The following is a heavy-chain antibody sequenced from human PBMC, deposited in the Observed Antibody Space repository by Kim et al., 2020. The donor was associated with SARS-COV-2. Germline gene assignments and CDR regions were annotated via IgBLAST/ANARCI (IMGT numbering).Heavy chain of an antibody. CDR2: ISYDGRNK. D-gene: IGHD3-10*01. Sequence: GGSLRLSCAASGLSFDSAAMNWVRQAPGKGLEWVAVISYDGRNKEYADAVKGRFTISRDNPKSKLYLKMKSLRAEDKAVYYCARGNYYESVSLSDYYNGMDVWGQGTTVTVSS. V-gene: IGHV3-30-3*01. CDR1: GLSFDSAA. J-gene: IGHJ6*02. CDR3: ARGNYYESVSLSDYYNGMDV.